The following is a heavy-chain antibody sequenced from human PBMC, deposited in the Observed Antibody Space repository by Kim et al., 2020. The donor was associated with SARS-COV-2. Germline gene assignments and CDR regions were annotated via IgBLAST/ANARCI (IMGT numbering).Heavy chain of an antibody. CDR3: ARQGSWYDFDY. J-gene: IGHJ4*02. CDR2: IYYSGST. V-gene: IGHV4-59*08. D-gene: IGHD6-13*01. Sequence: SETLSLTCTVSGGPISSYYWSWIRQPSGKGLEWIGYIYYSGSTNYNPSLKSRVTISVDTSKNQFSLKLSSVTAADTAVYYCARQGSWYDFDYWGQGTLVT. CDR1: GGPISSYY.